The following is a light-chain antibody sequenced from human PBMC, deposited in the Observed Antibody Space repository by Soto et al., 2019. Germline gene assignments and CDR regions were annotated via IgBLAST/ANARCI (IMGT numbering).Light chain of an antibody. CDR2: GPS. Sequence: EIVMTQSPATLSVSPGQRATLSCRASQSVSSTLAWYQQNPGQSPRLLIYGPSTRATGIPARFSGGGSGTEFTLTISSLQSEDFAVYYCQQYNRWPLTFGGGTRVEI. J-gene: IGKJ4*01. V-gene: IGKV3D-15*01. CDR3: QQYNRWPLT. CDR1: QSVSST.